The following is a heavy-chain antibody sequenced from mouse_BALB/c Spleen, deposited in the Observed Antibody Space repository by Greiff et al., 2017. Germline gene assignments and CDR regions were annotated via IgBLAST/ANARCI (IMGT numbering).Heavy chain of an antibody. CDR1: GYTFTSYW. CDR3: TRGALLTWFAY. CDR2: IYPSDSYT. V-gene: IGHV1-69*02. Sequence: VQLKQPGAELVRPGASVKLSCKASGYTFTSYWINWVKQRPGQGLEWIGNIYPSDSYTNYNQKFKDKATLTVDKSSSTAYMQLSSPTSEDSAVYYCTRGALLTWFAYWGQGTLVTVSA. D-gene: IGHD1-2*01. J-gene: IGHJ3*01.